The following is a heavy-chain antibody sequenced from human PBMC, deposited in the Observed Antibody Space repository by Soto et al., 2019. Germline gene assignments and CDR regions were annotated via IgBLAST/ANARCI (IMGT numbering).Heavy chain of an antibody. D-gene: IGHD5-12*01. CDR1: GFTFSSYA. Sequence: GGSLRLSCAASGFTFSSYAMSWVRQAPGKGLEWVSAISGSGGSTYYADSVKGRFTISRDNSKNTLYLQMNSLRAKDTAVYYCARTGDGYNCFDYWGQGTLVTVSS. J-gene: IGHJ4*02. V-gene: IGHV3-23*01. CDR3: ARTGDGYNCFDY. CDR2: ISGSGGST.